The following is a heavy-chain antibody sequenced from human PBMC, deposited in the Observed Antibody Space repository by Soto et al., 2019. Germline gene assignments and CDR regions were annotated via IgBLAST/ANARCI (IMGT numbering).Heavy chain of an antibody. CDR1: GYSFSSYS. CDR2: IYPGDSDT. CDR3: ASGDVSSTWHFDD. Sequence: GESLKISCKGSGYSFSSYSIGWVRQMPGQGLEWMVIIYPGDSDTRYSPSFQGQVTISADKSISTAYLQWSSLKASDTAMHYCASGDVSSTWHFDDWGQGTLVTVSS. D-gene: IGHD6-13*01. J-gene: IGHJ4*02. V-gene: IGHV5-51*01.